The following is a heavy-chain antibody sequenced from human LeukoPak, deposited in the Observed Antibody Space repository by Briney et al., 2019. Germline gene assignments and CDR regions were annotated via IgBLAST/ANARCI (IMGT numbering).Heavy chain of an antibody. D-gene: IGHD4-17*01. CDR1: GGFISSYY. CDR3: ARGASYGDYKP. CDR2: IYYSGST. Sequence: SETLSLTCTVSGGFISSYYWSWIRQPPGKGLEWIGYIYYSGSTNYNPSLKSRVTISVDTSKNQFSLKLSSVTAADTAVYYCARGASYGDYKPWGQGTLVTVSS. J-gene: IGHJ4*02. V-gene: IGHV4-59*01.